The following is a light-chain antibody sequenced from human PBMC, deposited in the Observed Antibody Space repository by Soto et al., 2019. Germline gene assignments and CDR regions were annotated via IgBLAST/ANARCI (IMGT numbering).Light chain of an antibody. Sequence: QSVLTQPASVSGSPGQSITISCTGTSSDVGSYNLVSWYQQHPGKAPKLMIYEVSKRPSGVSNRFSGSKSGNTASLTISGLQAEDEADYYSCSYAGSSTLYVFGTGTQLTVL. CDR2: EVS. J-gene: IGLJ1*01. V-gene: IGLV2-23*02. CDR1: SSDVGSYNL. CDR3: CSYAGSSTLYV.